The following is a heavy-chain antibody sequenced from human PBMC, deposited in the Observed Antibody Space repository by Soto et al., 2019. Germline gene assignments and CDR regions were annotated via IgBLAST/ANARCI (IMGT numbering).Heavy chain of an antibody. Sequence: LSLTFSVSPGSMRTYYWTWIRQSPGKGLEWIGQISHTGRTKYNPSLESRVTISVDTSRKQFSLKLSSVTAADTALYYCARDDTTGLFDFWGQGTLVTVSS. D-gene: IGHD4-17*01. CDR3: ARDDTTGLFDF. CDR1: PGSMRTYY. CDR2: ISHTGRT. V-gene: IGHV4-59*01. J-gene: IGHJ4*02.